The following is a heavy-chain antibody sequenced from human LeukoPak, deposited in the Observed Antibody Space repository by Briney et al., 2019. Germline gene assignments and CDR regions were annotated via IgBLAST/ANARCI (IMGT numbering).Heavy chain of an antibody. CDR3: ARGAVMALWFDP. CDR1: GGTFSSYA. CDR2: IIPIFGTA. D-gene: IGHD3-16*01. V-gene: IGHV1-69*05. J-gene: IGHJ5*02. Sequence: EASVKVSCKASGGTFSSYAISWVRQAPGQGLEWMGRIIPIFGTANYAQKFQGRVTITTDESTSTAYMELSSLRSEDTAVYYRARGAVMALWFDPWGQGTLVTVSS.